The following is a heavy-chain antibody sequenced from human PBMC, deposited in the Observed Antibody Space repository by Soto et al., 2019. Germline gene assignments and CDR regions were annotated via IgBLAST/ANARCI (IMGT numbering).Heavy chain of an antibody. Sequence: QVQLVQSGAEVKKPGASVKVSCKASGYTFTSYDINWVRQATGQGLEWMGWMNPNSGNTGYAQKFQCRVTMTRNTSISTAYMELSSLRSEDTAVYYCATHSSGYYYGADAFDIWGQGTMVTVSS. CDR3: ATHSSGYYYGADAFDI. V-gene: IGHV1-8*01. J-gene: IGHJ3*02. D-gene: IGHD3-22*01. CDR1: GYTFTSYD. CDR2: MNPNSGNT.